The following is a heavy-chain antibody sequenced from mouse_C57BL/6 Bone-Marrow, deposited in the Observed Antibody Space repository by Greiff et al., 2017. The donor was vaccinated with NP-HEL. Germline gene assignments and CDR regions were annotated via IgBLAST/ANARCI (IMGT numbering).Heavy chain of an antibody. CDR3: ARAWDEFAY. V-gene: IGHV1-82*01. J-gene: IGHJ3*01. CDR2: IYPGDGDT. D-gene: IGHD4-1*01. Sequence: VKLVESGPELVKPGASVKISCKASGYAFSSSWMNWVKQRPGKGLEWIGRIYPGDGDTNYNGKFKGKATLTADKSTSTAYMQLSSLTSEDSAVYFCARAWDEFAYWGQGTLVTVSA. CDR1: GYAFSSSW.